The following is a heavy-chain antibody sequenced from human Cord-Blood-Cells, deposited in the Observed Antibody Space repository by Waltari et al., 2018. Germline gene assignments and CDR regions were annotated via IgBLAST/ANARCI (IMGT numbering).Heavy chain of an antibody. Sequence: QVQLQPWGAGLLKPSETLSLTCAVYGGSFSGYYWSWSRPLLGKGLEWIGEINHSGSTNYNPSLKSRVTISVDTSKNQFSLKLSSVTAADTAVYYCARAPTYYYGSGSYYNDYWGQGTLVTVSS. CDR3: ARAPTYYYGSGSYYNDY. D-gene: IGHD3-10*01. J-gene: IGHJ4*02. CDR2: INHSGST. CDR1: GGSFSGYY. V-gene: IGHV4-34*01.